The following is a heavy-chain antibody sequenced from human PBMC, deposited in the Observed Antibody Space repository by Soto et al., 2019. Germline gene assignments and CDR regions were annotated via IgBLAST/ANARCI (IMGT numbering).Heavy chain of an antibody. CDR2: ISDNGGST. V-gene: IGHV3-23*01. CDR1: GFTFSSYA. D-gene: IGHD3-9*01. Sequence: PGGSLRLSCAASGFTFSSYAMSWVRQAPGKGLEWVSTISDNGGSTYYADSVKGRFTISRDNSKNTLYLQMNSLRAEDTAVYYCAKDPCYYDILTGYCSPDYYYGMDVWGQGSTVTVSS. J-gene: IGHJ6*02. CDR3: AKDPCYYDILTGYCSPDYYYGMDV.